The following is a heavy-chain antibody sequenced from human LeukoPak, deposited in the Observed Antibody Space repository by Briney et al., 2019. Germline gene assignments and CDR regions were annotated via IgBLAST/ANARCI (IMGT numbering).Heavy chain of an antibody. V-gene: IGHV4-59*01. D-gene: IGHD2-2*01. J-gene: IGHJ4*02. CDR3: ESDPAKRGTYLDY. Sequence: PSETLSLTCTVSGGSMSNYYWNWLRQPPGKGLEWIGYIHSSGRTSFNPSLTGRVTTSLVASGTQFSLQLSSVTATDTAVYYGESDPAKRGTYLDYWGQGTLVTVSS. CDR2: IHSSGRT. CDR1: GGSMSNYY.